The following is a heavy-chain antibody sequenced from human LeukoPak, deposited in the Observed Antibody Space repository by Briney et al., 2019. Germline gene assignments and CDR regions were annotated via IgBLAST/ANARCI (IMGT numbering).Heavy chain of an antibody. J-gene: IGHJ5*02. CDR3: ARGPLPWYDFWSGYYTNWFDP. V-gene: IGHV1-18*01. CDR1: GYTFTSYG. CDR2: ISAYNGNT. Sequence: ASVKVSCKASGYTFTSYGISWVRQAPGQGLEWMGWISAYNGNTNYAQKLQGRVTTTTDTSTSTAYMELRSLRSDDTAVYYCARGPLPWYDFWSGYYTNWFDPWGQGTLVTVSS. D-gene: IGHD3-3*01.